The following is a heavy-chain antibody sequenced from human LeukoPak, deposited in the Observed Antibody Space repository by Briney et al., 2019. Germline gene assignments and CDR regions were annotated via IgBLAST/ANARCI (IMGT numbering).Heavy chain of an antibody. CDR1: GYSFTSYW. J-gene: IGHJ3*01. V-gene: IGHV5-51*01. CDR2: IYPGDSDT. CDR3: SRAGLTPYSFDV. Sequence: AGESLKISCKGSGYSFTSYWIGWVRQMPGKGLEWMGIIYPGDSDTRYSPSFQGQVTISADKSLSTAYLQWSSLKASDTAMYFCSRAGLTPYSFDVWGQGTMVTVSS. D-gene: IGHD2-21*01.